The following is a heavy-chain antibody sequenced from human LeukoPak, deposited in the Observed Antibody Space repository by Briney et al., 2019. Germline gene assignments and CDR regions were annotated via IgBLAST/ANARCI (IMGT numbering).Heavy chain of an antibody. J-gene: IGHJ4*02. D-gene: IGHD3-16*01. CDR1: GYTFTGYY. V-gene: IGHV1-2*02. Sequence: VASVKVSCKAPGYTFTGYYMHWVRQAPGQGLEWMGWINPNSGGTNYAQKFQGRVTMTRDTSISTAYMELSRLRSDDTAVYYCAREGMITFGGVVLWGQGTLVTVSS. CDR3: AREGMITFGGVVL. CDR2: INPNSGGT.